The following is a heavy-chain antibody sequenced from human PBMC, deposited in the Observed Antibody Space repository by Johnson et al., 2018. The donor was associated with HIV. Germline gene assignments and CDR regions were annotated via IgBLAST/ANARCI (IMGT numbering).Heavy chain of an antibody. V-gene: IGHV3-23*04. Sequence: VQLVESGGGVVQPGRSLRLSCAASGFTFSNAWMSWVRQAPGKGLEWVSAMSGSGGSTYYADSVKGRFTISRNNSKNSLYLQINSLRPEDTALYYCAKERRGLDAFDIWGQGTVVTVSS. CDR2: MSGSGGST. J-gene: IGHJ3*02. CDR1: GFTFSNAW. CDR3: AKERRGLDAFDI. D-gene: IGHD5-12*01.